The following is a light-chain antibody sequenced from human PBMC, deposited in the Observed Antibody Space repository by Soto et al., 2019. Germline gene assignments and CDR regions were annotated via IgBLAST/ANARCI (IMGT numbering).Light chain of an antibody. J-gene: IGLJ1*01. V-gene: IGLV1-40*01. CDR3: QSYDSRLSGLYV. CDR1: SSNIGANYD. Sequence: QSVLTQPPSVSGAPGQRVTISCTGNSSNIGANYDVHWYQQLPGTAPKLLIYGDTNRPSGVPDRFSGSKSGTSASLAITGLQAEDEADYYWQSYDSRLSGLYVFGTGTKLTVL. CDR2: GDT.